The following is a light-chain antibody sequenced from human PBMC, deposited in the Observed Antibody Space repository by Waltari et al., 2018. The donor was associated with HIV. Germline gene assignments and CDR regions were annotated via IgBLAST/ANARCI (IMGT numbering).Light chain of an antibody. CDR3: SSYTSFSTVL. V-gene: IGLV2-23*03. CDR2: EGN. CDR1: SSDVGTYSL. Sequence: QSALTQPASVSGSPGPSITISCTGSSSDVGTYSLVSWYQHHPGKAPKLMIYEGNMRPSGVSNRFSGSKSGNTASLTISGLQAEDEADYYCSSYTSFSTVLFGGGTKLTVL. J-gene: IGLJ2*01.